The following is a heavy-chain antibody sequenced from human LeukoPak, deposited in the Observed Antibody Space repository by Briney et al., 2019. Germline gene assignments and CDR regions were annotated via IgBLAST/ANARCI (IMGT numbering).Heavy chain of an antibody. D-gene: IGHD1/OR15-1a*01. V-gene: IGHV4-34*01. CDR3: ARVELEERDGAFDI. CDR1: GGSFSGYY. J-gene: IGHJ3*02. CDR2: INHSGST. Sequence: PSETLSLTCAVYGGSFSGYYWSWIRQPPGKALEWIGEINHSGSTNYNPSLKSRVTISVDTSKNQFSLKLSSVTAADTAVYYCARVELEERDGAFDIWGQGTMVTVSS.